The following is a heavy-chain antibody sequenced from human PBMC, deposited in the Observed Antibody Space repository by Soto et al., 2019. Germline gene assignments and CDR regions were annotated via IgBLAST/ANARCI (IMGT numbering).Heavy chain of an antibody. Sequence: PGWSLRLACVSSGFTFSDAWMSWVRRAPGKGLEWVGRIKSKTDGGTIDYAAPVKGRFTISRHDSRNRLYLEINSLKTEDTAVYYCAVHSTTWFRDYFQNWGQGTLVTVSS. CDR3: AVHSTTWFRDYFQN. J-gene: IGHJ1*01. CDR1: GFTFSDAW. D-gene: IGHD3-10*01. CDR2: IKSKTDGGTI. V-gene: IGHV3-15*01.